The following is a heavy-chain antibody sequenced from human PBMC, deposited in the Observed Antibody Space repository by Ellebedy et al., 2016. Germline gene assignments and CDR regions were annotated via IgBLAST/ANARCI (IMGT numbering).Heavy chain of an antibody. D-gene: IGHD3-16*01. CDR1: GGSISSYY. CDR3: ARPSRLGWFDP. CDR2: IYYSGST. Sequence: SETLSLXXTVSGGSISSYYWSWIRQPPGKGLEWIGYIYYSGSTNYNPSLKSRVTISVDTSKNQFSLKLSSVTAADTAVYYCARPSRLGWFDPWGQGTLVTVSS. V-gene: IGHV4-59*08. J-gene: IGHJ5*02.